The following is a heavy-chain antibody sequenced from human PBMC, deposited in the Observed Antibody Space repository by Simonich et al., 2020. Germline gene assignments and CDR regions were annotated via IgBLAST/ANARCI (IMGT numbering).Heavy chain of an antibody. CDR2: IYSSGDT. J-gene: IGHJ3*02. V-gene: IGHV4-39*01. Sequence: QLQLHESVPGLVKPSETLSLTCTVYGGSISSSSYYWGWIRQPPGKGLEWFGSIYSSGDTYYTPSLKSRVTIAVDTSKSQFSLKLSSVTAADTAVYYCARHAGFAFDIWGQGTMVTVSS. CDR1: GGSISSSSYY. CDR3: ARHAGFAFDI. D-gene: IGHD6-13*01.